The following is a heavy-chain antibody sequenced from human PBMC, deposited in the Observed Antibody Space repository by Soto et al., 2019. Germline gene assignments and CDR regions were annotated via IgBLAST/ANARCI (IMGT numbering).Heavy chain of an antibody. J-gene: IGHJ6*02. CDR1: GFTFRNNG. CDR2: ISYDGNNK. CDR3: AKGGSGNYLTYYYYYGMDV. Sequence: QVQLVESGGGVVQPGRSLRLSCEAFGFTFRNNGMHWIRQVPGKGLEWVAVISYDGNNKYYADSVKGRFTISRDISKNTVYLQMNNLRTEDTAMYYCAKGGSGNYLTYYYYYGMDVWGLGTTVTVSS. V-gene: IGHV3-30*18. D-gene: IGHD3-22*01.